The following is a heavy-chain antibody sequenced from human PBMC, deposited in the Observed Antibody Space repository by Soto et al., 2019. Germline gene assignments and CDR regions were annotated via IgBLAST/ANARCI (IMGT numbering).Heavy chain of an antibody. CDR3: ARNRPYGDPNRFAP. J-gene: IGHJ5*02. CDR1: GFTFTSFT. CDR2: MSYDGART. Sequence: QVQLVESGGGVVQPGGSLSLSCATSGFTFTSFTMHWVRQAPGKGLECIAVMSYDGARTDYAYAVNGRFTISRDTSKNTLYLQMNNLRPDDTAMYYYARNRPYGDPNRFAPWGQGTLVTASS. D-gene: IGHD4-17*01. V-gene: IGHV3-30-3*01.